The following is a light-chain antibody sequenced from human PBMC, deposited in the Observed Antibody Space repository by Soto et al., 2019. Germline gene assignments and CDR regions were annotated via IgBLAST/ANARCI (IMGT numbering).Light chain of an antibody. J-gene: IGLJ1*01. CDR2: AVS. V-gene: IGLV2-14*03. Sequence: QSALTQPASVSGAPGQSSSVSCRGTSSDIGSYNHVAWYQQFPGKSPKLMIYAVSDRPSGVSDRFSGSKSGITASLTISGLQTEDEADYYCISYTDRQSYLFGTGTKVTVL. CDR3: ISYTDRQSYL. CDR1: SSDIGSYNH.